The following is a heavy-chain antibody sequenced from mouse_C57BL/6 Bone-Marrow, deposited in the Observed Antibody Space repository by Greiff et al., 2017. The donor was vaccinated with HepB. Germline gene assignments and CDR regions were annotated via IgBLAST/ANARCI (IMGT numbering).Heavy chain of an antibody. V-gene: IGHV1-81*01. D-gene: IGHD1-1*01. Sequence: QVQLQQPGAELVKPGASVKMSCKASGYTFTSYGISWVKQRTGQGLEWIGEIYPRSGNTYYNEKFKGKATLTADKSSSTAYMELRSLTSEDSAVYFCARPYGSSNFDYWGQGTTLTVSS. CDR2: IYPRSGNT. CDR3: ARPYGSSNFDY. CDR1: GYTFTSYG. J-gene: IGHJ2*01.